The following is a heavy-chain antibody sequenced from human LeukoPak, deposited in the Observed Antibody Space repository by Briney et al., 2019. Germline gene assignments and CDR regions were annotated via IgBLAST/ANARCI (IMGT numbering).Heavy chain of an antibody. CDR3: AKDQGFGELSPFDY. CDR2: IRYDGSNR. Sequence: GGSLRLSCAASGFTFSDYYMSWIRQAPGKGLEWVAFIRYDGSNRYYADSVKGRFTISRDNSKNTLYLQMNSLRAEDTAVYYCAKDQGFGELSPFDYWGQGTLVTVSS. D-gene: IGHD3-10*01. V-gene: IGHV3-30*02. J-gene: IGHJ4*02. CDR1: GFTFSDYY.